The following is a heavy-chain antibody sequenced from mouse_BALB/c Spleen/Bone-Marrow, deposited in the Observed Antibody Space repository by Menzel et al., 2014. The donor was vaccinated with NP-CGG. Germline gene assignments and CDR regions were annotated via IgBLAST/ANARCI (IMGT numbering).Heavy chain of an antibody. CDR3: TRYTYGDYPYYYAMGH. CDR1: VYTFTSYY. CDR2: INPSNGGT. D-gene: IGHD2-13*01. J-gene: IGHJ4*01. Sequence: VQLQQSGAELVKPGASVKLSCSASVYTFTSYYMYWVKQRPGQGLEWIGGINPSNGGTNFNEKFKSKATLTVDKSSSAAYMQLGSLTSEDSAVYYCTRYTYGDYPYYYAMGHWGQGTSVTVSS. V-gene: IGHV1S81*02.